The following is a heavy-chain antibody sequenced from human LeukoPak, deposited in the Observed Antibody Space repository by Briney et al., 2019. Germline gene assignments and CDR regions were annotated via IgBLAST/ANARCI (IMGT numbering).Heavy chain of an antibody. CDR3: ARGLTMVRDLFDY. V-gene: IGHV1-2*02. Sequence: ASVTVSCKASGYTFTGYYMHWVRQAPGQGLEWMGWINPNSGGTNYAQKFQGRVTMTRDTSISTAYMELSRLRSDDTAVYYCARGLTMVRDLFDYWGQGTLVTVSS. D-gene: IGHD3-10*01. J-gene: IGHJ4*02. CDR1: GYTFTGYY. CDR2: INPNSGGT.